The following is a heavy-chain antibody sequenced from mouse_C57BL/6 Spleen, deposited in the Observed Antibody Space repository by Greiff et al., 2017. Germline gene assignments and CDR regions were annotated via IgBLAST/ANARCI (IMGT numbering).Heavy chain of an antibody. D-gene: IGHD2-4*01. V-gene: IGHV1-82*01. Sequence: ESGPELVKPGASVKISCKASGYAFSSSWMNWVKQRPGKGLEWIGRIYPGDGDTNYNEKFKSKATLTVDKSSSTAYMQLSSLTSEDSAVYYCARGGGLRRFAYWGQGTMVTVSA. CDR2: IYPGDGDT. CDR1: GYAFSSSW. J-gene: IGHJ3*01. CDR3: ARGGGLRRFAY.